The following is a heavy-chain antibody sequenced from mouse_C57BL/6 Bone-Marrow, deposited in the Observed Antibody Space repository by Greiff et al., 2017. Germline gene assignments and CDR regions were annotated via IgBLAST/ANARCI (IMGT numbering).Heavy chain of an antibody. V-gene: IGHV7-1*01. J-gene: IGHJ1*03. D-gene: IGHD4-1*01. CDR3: ARASGTWRYFDV. Sequence: EVQLVESGGGLVQSGRSLRLSCATSGFTFSDFYMEWVRQAPGKGLEWIAASRNKANDYTTEYSASVKGRFIVSRDTSQSILYLQMNALRAEDTAIYYCARASGTWRYFDVWGTGTTVTVSS. CDR2: SRNKANDYTT. CDR1: GFTFSDFY.